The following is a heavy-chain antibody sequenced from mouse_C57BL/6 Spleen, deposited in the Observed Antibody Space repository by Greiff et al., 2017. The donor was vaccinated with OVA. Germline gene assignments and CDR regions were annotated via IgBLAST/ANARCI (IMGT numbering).Heavy chain of an antibody. J-gene: IGHJ3*01. CDR2: INPGSGGT. CDR1: GYAFTNYL. Sequence: VKLMESGAELVRPGTSVKVSCKASGYAFTNYLIEWVKQRPGPGLEWIGVINPGSGGTNYNEKFKGKATRTADKSSSTAYMQLSSLTSEDSAVYFCARGPSWFAYWGQGTLVTVSA. CDR3: ARGPSWFAY. V-gene: IGHV1-54*01.